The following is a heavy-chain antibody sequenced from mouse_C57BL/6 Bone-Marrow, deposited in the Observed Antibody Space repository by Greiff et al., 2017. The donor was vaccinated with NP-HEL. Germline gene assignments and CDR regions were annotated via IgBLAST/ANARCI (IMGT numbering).Heavy chain of an antibody. CDR1: GYTFTSYW. CDR2: IDPSDSYT. J-gene: IGHJ2*01. V-gene: IGHV1-69*01. CDR3: ARKGYYGSYYFDY. D-gene: IGHD1-1*01. Sequence: VKLQQPGAELVMPGASVKLSCKASGYTFTSYWMHWVKQRPGQGLEWIGEIDPSDSYTNYNQKFKGKSTLTVDKSSSTAYMQLSSLTSEDSAVYYCARKGYYGSYYFDYWGQGTTLTVSS.